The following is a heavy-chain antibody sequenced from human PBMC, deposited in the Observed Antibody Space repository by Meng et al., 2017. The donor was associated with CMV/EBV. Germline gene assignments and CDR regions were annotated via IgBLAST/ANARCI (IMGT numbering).Heavy chain of an antibody. D-gene: IGHD1-14*01. J-gene: IGHJ6*02. CDR3: ARDHVRAGYYYYGMDV. Sequence: GGSLRLSCAASGFTVSSNYMSWVRQAPGKGLEWVSVIYSGGITYYADSVKGRFTISRDNSKNTLYLQMNSLRAEDTAVYYCARDHVRAGYYYYGMDVWGQGTTVTVSS. CDR1: GFTVSSNY. CDR2: IYSGGIT. V-gene: IGHV3-66*02.